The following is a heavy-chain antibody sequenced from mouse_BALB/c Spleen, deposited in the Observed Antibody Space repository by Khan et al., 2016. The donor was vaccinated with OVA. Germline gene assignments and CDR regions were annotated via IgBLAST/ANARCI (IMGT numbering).Heavy chain of an antibody. D-gene: IGHD3-2*02. CDR3: AREEALYYFDY. J-gene: IGHJ2*01. V-gene: IGHV1S132*01. CDR2: IYPGTDNT. CDR1: GYIFTSYW. Sequence: QVQLKQSGAELVRPGASVKLSCKTSGYIFTSYWIHWIQQRSGHGLEWIAKIYPGTDNTYYNEKLKDKATLTADKSSSTAYMQLSSLKSEDSAVYFCAREEALYYFDYWGQGTTLTVSS.